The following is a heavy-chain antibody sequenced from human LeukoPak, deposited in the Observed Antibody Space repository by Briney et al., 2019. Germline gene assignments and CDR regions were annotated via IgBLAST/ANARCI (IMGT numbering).Heavy chain of an antibody. D-gene: IGHD5-12*01. CDR3: ARDRGYSGYDVLFDY. V-gene: IGHV3-7*01. Sequence: GGSLRLSCAASGFTFSSYWMSWVRQAPGKGLEWVANIKQDGSEKYYVGSVKGRFTISRDNAKNSLYLQMNSLRAEDTAVYYCARDRGYSGYDVLFDYWGQGTLVTVSS. CDR1: GFTFSSYW. J-gene: IGHJ4*02. CDR2: IKQDGSEK.